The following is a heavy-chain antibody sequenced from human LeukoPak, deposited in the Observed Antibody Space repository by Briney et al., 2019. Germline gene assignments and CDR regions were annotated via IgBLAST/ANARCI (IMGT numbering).Heavy chain of an antibody. Sequence: GGSLRLSCAASGFTFSSYEMNWVRQAPGKGLEWVSYISSSGSTIYYADSVKGRLTISRDNAKNSLYLQMNSLRAEDTAVYYCARDKAAAVLNWFDPWGQGTLVTVSS. J-gene: IGHJ5*02. CDR2: ISSSGSTI. V-gene: IGHV3-48*03. CDR1: GFTFSSYE. D-gene: IGHD6-13*01. CDR3: ARDKAAAVLNWFDP.